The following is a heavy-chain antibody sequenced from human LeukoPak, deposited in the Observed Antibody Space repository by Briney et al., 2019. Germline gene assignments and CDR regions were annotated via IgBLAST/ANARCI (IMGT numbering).Heavy chain of an antibody. Sequence: GGSLRLSCAASGFTFSSYAMSWVRQAPGKGLEWVSVISGSDGSTYYADSVKGRFTITRDNSKNTLYLQMNSLRAEDTAVYYCAKQIVLLWFGESYYFDYWGQGTLVTVSS. V-gene: IGHV3-23*01. D-gene: IGHD3-10*01. J-gene: IGHJ4*02. CDR3: AKQIVLLWFGESYYFDY. CDR1: GFTFSSYA. CDR2: ISGSDGST.